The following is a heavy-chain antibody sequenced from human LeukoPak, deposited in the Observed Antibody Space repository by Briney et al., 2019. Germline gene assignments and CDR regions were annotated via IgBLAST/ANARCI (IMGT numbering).Heavy chain of an antibody. V-gene: IGHV5-51*01. J-gene: IGHJ4*02. CDR3: ARPRTSYSSTSPFDY. D-gene: IGHD6-13*01. Sequence: GESLKISCKGSGYSFTSYWIGWVRQMPGKGLEWMGIIYPGDSDTRYSPSFQGQVTISADKSISTAYLQWSSLKASDTAMYYCARPRTSYSSTSPFDYWGQGTLVTVSS. CDR1: GYSFTSYW. CDR2: IYPGDSDT.